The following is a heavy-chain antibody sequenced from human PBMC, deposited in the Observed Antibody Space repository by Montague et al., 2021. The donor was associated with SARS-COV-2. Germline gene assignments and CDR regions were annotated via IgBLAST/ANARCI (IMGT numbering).Heavy chain of an antibody. V-gene: IGHV4-59*01. D-gene: IGHD2-2*01. Sequence: SETLSLTCSVSGGSITGYYWSWIRQPPGKGLEWIGYIYYSGSTKYNPSLKSRVTIPLDTPKNQFSLMLTSVTAANTAVYYCARIRAIKYDAFDIWGQGTVVAVSS. CDR1: GGSITGYY. CDR2: IYYSGST. CDR3: ARIRAIKYDAFDI. J-gene: IGHJ3*02.